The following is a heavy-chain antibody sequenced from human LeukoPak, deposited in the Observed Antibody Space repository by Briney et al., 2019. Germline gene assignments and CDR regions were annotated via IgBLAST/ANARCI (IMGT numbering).Heavy chain of an antibody. J-gene: IGHJ4*02. CDR1: GFTFSRSA. V-gene: IGHV3-23*01. CDR3: AKEGRLTVAAVVVENYFDF. Sequence: AGSLSLSCVGSGFTFSRSAISWVRLAPGKGLEWVSGISGSGGHTYYTDSVKGRFTISRDNSKTTVSLQMNSLTTDDTAVYYCAKEGRLTVAAVVVENYFDFWGQGTLVIVSA. CDR2: ISGSGGHT. D-gene: IGHD3-22*01.